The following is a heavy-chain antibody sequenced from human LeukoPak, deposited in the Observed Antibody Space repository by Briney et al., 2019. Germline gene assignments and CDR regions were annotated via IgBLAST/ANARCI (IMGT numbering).Heavy chain of an antibody. CDR2: IYYSGST. D-gene: IGHD6-19*01. J-gene: IGHJ4*02. Sequence: SETLSLTCTVSGGSISSGGYYWSWIRQHPGKGLEWIGYIYYSGSTYYNPSLKSRVTISVDTSKNQFSLKLSSVTAADTAAYYCARVLAGYFDYWGQGTLVTVSS. CDR3: ARVLAGYFDY. CDR1: GGSISSGGYY. V-gene: IGHV4-31*03.